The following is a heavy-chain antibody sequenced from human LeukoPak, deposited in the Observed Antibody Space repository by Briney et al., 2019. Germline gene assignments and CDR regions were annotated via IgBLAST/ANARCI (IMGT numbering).Heavy chain of an antibody. CDR2: INSDGCST. J-gene: IGHJ3*02. Sequence: GGSLRLSCAASGFTFSSYWMHWVRQAPGKGLVWVSRINSDGCSTSYADSVKGRFTISRDNAKNTLYLQMNSLRAEDTAVYYYAKLVSRVVVTETDAFDIWGQGKMVTVSS. D-gene: IGHD2-21*02. CDR3: AKLVSRVVVTETDAFDI. CDR1: GFTFSSYW. V-gene: IGHV3-74*01.